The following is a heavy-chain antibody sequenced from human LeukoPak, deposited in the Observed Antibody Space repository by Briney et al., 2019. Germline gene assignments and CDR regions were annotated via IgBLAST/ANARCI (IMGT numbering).Heavy chain of an antibody. D-gene: IGHD2-15*01. CDR3: ARDPGSCSGGSCQTNPHFDY. CDR2: INPNSGGT. V-gene: IGHV1-2*04. J-gene: IGHJ4*02. CDR1: GYTFTGYY. Sequence: VASVKVSCKASGYTFTGYYMHWVRQAPGQGLEWMGWINPNSGGTNYAQKFQGWVTMTRDTSISTAYMELSRLRSDDTAVYYCARDPGSCSGGSCQTNPHFDYWGQGTLVTVSS.